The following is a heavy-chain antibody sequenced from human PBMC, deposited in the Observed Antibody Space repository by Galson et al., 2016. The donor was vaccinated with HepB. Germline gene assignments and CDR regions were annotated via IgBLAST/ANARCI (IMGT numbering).Heavy chain of an antibody. D-gene: IGHD2-21*01. CDR3: TRQEVPPYSDAFDL. CDR1: GFKFSNFW. CDR2: ISSDGSFT. V-gene: IGHV3-74*03. J-gene: IGHJ3*01. Sequence: SLRLSCAASGFKFSNFWMHWVRHVPGKGLLWVSRISSDGSFTTYADSVKGRFTVSRDNMMNTLFLKMDDLRAEDTATYFCTRQEVPPYSDAFDLWGQGTRVAVSS.